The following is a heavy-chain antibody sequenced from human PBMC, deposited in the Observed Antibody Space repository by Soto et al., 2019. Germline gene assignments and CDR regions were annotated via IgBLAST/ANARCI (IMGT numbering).Heavy chain of an antibody. Sequence: QVHLVESGGGVVQPGRSLRLSCAASGFTFSSHGMHWIRQAPGKGLEWVAVIPYDGSHQYYADSVKGRFSISRDNSKNTRYLQMSSLRAEDTAVYYCAKLRVLEWEVQESDYWGQGTLVSVSS. CDR3: AKLRVLEWEVQESDY. CDR1: GFTFSSHG. CDR2: IPYDGSHQ. D-gene: IGHD3-3*01. V-gene: IGHV3-30*18. J-gene: IGHJ4*02.